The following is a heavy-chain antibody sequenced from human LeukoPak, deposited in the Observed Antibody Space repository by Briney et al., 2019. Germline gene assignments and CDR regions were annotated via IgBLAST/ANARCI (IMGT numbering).Heavy chain of an antibody. Sequence: PSETLSLTCTVSGGSISPYYWSWIRQPPGKGLEWIGYIYYSGSTNYNPSLKSRVTISVDTSKNQFSLKLSSVTAADTAVYYCARGYVVDVWGKGTTVTVSS. CDR2: IYYSGST. CDR1: GGSISPYY. J-gene: IGHJ6*04. V-gene: IGHV4-59*01. D-gene: IGHD3-16*01. CDR3: ARGYVVDV.